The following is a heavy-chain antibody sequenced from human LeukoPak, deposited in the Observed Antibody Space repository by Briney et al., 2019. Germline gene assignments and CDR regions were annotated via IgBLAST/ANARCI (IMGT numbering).Heavy chain of an antibody. D-gene: IGHD3-10*01. Sequence: SETLSLTCTVSGGSISSSSYYWGWIRQPPGKGLEWIGSIYYSGSTYYNPSLKSRVTISVDTSKNQFSLKLSSVTAADTAVYYCARHRGPYYYGSGSPNWFDPWGQGTLVTVSS. CDR3: ARHRGPYYYGSGSPNWFDP. V-gene: IGHV4-39*01. CDR1: GGSISSSSYY. CDR2: IYYSGST. J-gene: IGHJ5*02.